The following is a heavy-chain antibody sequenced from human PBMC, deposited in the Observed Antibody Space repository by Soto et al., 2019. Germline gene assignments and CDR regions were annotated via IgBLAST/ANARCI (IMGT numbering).Heavy chain of an antibody. J-gene: IGHJ4*02. CDR2: IYYSGST. CDR3: ARAEVESLTPLDY. V-gene: IGHV4-31*03. Sequence: SETLSLTCTVSGGSISSGGYYWSWIRQHPGKGLEWIGYIYYSGSTYYNPSLKSRVTISVDTSKNQFSLKLSSVTAADTAVYYCARAEVESLTPLDYWGQGTLVTVSS. CDR1: GGSISSGGYY. D-gene: IGHD7-27*01.